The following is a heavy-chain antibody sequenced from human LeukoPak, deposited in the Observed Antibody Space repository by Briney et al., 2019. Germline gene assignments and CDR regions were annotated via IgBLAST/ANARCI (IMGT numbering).Heavy chain of an antibody. CDR1: GFTFSTYG. D-gene: IGHD6-19*01. CDR2: ISYDGSNK. Sequence: GGSVRLSCAASGFTFSTYGMHWVRQAPGKGLEWVAIISYDGSNKYYADSVKGRFTISRDSSKNTLYLQMNSLRAEDTAVYYCARSRYSSAAGGMDVWGQGTTVTVSS. V-gene: IGHV3-30*03. J-gene: IGHJ6*02. CDR3: ARSRYSSAAGGMDV.